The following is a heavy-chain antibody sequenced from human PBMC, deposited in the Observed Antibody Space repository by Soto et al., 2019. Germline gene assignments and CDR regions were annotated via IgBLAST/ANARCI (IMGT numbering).Heavy chain of an antibody. CDR1: VGSVSSGGYY. V-gene: IGHV4-31*03. CDR2: IYYNGHT. Sequence: QVQLQESGPGLVKPSQSLSLTCTVSVGSVSSGGYYWSWIRQHPGKGLEWIGSIYYNGHTYYNPSLKSRLNISIDTSKNQFSLKLSSVTAADTAVYYCARVFTDEYFDYWGQGALVTVSS. CDR3: ARVFTDEYFDY. D-gene: IGHD2-21*01. J-gene: IGHJ4*02.